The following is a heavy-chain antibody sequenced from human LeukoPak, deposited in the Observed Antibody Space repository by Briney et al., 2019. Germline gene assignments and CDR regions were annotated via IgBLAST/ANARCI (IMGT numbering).Heavy chain of an antibody. CDR1: GFTFSSYA. D-gene: IGHD5-12*01. J-gene: IGHJ3*02. V-gene: IGHV3-23*01. CDR2: ISGSGGST. Sequence: PGGALRLSCAASGFTFSSYAMSWVRQAPGKGLEWVSAISGSGGSTYYADSVKGRFTISRDNSKNTLYLQMNSLRAEDTAVYYCAKDPLSGYVFDAFDIWGQGTMVTVSS. CDR3: AKDPLSGYVFDAFDI.